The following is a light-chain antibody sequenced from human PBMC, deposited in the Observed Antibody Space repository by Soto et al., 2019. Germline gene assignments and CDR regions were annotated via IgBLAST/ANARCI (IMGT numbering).Light chain of an antibody. CDR3: QSYDSSLSGWV. CDR2: GNS. V-gene: IGLV1-40*01. J-gene: IGLJ3*02. Sequence: QAVVTQPPSVSGAPGQRVTISCTGSSSNIGAGYDVHWYQQLPGTAPKLLIYGNSNRHSGVPDRFSGSKSRTSASLAITGLQAEDEADYYCQSYDSSLSGWVFGGGTKLTVL. CDR1: SSNIGAGYD.